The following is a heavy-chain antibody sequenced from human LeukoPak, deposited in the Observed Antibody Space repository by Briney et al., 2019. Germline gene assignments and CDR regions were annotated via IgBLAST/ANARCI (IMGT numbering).Heavy chain of an antibody. CDR3: AKDLRGYNYGFYFDY. CDR1: GFTFSSYA. Sequence: GGSLRLSCAASGFTFSSYAMSWVRQAPGKGLEWVSAISGSGGSTYYADSVKGRFTISRDNSKNTLYLQMISLRAEDTAVYYCAKDLRGYNYGFYFDYWGQGTLVTVSS. V-gene: IGHV3-23*01. J-gene: IGHJ4*02. D-gene: IGHD5-18*01. CDR2: ISGSGGST.